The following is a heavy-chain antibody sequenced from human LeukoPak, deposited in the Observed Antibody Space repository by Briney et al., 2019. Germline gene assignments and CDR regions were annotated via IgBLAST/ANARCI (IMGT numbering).Heavy chain of an antibody. V-gene: IGHV3-66*01. CDR2: IYSGGST. CDR3: ARDLPGALYYYGMDV. D-gene: IGHD1-1*01. CDR1: GFTFSSYS. J-gene: IGHJ6*02. Sequence: GGSLRLSCAASGFTFSSYSMNWVRQAPGKGLEWVSVIYSGGSTYYADSVKGRFTISRDNSKNTLYLQMNSLRAEDTAVYYCARDLPGALYYYGMDVWGQGTTVTVSS.